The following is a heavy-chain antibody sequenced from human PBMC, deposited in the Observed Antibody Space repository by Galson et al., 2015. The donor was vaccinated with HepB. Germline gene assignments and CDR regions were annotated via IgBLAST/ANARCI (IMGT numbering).Heavy chain of an antibody. J-gene: IGHJ6*02. CDR2: IYSGGST. Sequence: SLRLSCAASGFTVSSNYMSWVRQAPGKGLEWVSVIYSGGSTYYADSVKGRFTISRDNSKNTLYLQMDSLRAEDTAVYYCAREGQQQRGYYYYGMDVWGQGTTVTVSS. D-gene: IGHD6-13*01. CDR3: AREGQQQRGYYYYGMDV. CDR1: GFTVSSNY. V-gene: IGHV3-53*01.